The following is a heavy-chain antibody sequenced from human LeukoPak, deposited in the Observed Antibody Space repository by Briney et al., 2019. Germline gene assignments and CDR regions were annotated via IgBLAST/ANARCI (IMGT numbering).Heavy chain of an antibody. D-gene: IGHD3-16*01. CDR3: ARLRLDGFGESYFDY. J-gene: IGHJ4*01. CDR1: GGSISSYY. CDR2: IYYSGST. V-gene: IGHV4-59*08. Sequence: PSETLSLTCTVSGGSISSYYWSWIRQPPGKGLEWIGYIYYSGSTNYNPSLKSRVTISVDTSKNQFSLKLSSVTAADTAVYYCARLRLDGFGESYFDYWGQEPWSPSPQ.